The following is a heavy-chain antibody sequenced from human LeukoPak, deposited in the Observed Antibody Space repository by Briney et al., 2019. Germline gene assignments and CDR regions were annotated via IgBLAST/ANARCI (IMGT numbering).Heavy chain of an antibody. Sequence: GGSLRLSCAASGFTFSSYGMHWVRQAPGKGLEWVAFIGYDGSNKYYADSVKGRFTISRDNSKNTLYLQMNSLRAEDTAVYYCAKDPMGLGDYWGQGTLVTVSS. CDR2: IGYDGSNK. V-gene: IGHV3-30*02. CDR1: GFTFSSYG. D-gene: IGHD2-8*01. J-gene: IGHJ4*02. CDR3: AKDPMGLGDY.